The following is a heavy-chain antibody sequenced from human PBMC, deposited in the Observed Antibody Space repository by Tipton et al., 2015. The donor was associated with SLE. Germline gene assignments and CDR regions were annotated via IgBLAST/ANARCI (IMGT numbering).Heavy chain of an antibody. D-gene: IGHD3-22*01. J-gene: IGHJ3*02. V-gene: IGHV3-21*01. Sequence: SLRLSCAASGFTFSSYSMNWVRQAPGKGLEWVSSISSSSSYIYYADSVKGRFTISRDNAKNSLYLQMNSLRAEDTAVYYCASSPLYYYDSSGYYYSSSTFDIWGQGTMVTVSS. CDR1: GFTFSSYS. CDR3: ASSPLYYYDSSGYYYSSSTFDI. CDR2: ISSSSSYI.